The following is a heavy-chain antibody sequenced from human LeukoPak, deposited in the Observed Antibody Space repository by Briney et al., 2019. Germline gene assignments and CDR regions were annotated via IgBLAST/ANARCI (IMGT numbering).Heavy chain of an antibody. CDR1: GFSLSTSGVG. CDR2: IYWNDDK. V-gene: IGHV2-5*01. Sequence: SGPTLVKPTQTLTLTCTFSGFSLSTSGVGVGWIRQPPGKALEWLALIYWNDDKRYSPSLKSRLTITKDTSKNQVVLTMTNMDPVDTATYYCAHLFYGGNSMYYFDYWGQGTLVTVSS. CDR3: AHLFYGGNSMYYFDY. J-gene: IGHJ4*02. D-gene: IGHD4-23*01.